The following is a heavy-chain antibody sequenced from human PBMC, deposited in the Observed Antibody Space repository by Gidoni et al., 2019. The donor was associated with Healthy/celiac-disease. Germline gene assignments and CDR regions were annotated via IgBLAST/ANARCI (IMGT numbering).Heavy chain of an antibody. CDR1: GFTFSSYA. CDR3: ARDRLAAAGTEYFQH. D-gene: IGHD6-13*01. V-gene: IGHV3-30-3*01. J-gene: IGHJ1*01. Sequence: QVHLVESGGGVVQPGRSLRLSCAASGFTFSSYAMHWVRQAPGKGLEWVAVISYDGSNKYYADSVKGRFTISRDNSKNTLYLQMNSLRAEDTAVYYCARDRLAAAGTEYFQHWGQGTLVTVSS. CDR2: ISYDGSNK.